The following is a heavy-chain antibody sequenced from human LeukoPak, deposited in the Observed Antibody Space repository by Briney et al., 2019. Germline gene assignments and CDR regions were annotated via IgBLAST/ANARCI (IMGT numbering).Heavy chain of an antibody. CDR1: GFAFSTYP. CDR2: ISGGGDTT. D-gene: IGHD3-10*01. Sequence: GGSLRLSCAASGFAFSTYPKTRVRQAPGKGLEWVSAISGGGDTTAYAASVQGRSTISRDNSKNTLYLQVNSLRVEDTAVYYCAKDWSCDSWGQGTLVTVSS. V-gene: IGHV3-23*01. CDR3: AKDWSCDS. J-gene: IGHJ4*02.